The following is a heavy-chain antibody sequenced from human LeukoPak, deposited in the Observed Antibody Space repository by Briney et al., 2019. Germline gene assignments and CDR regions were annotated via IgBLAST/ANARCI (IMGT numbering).Heavy chain of an antibody. Sequence: GASVRVSCKASGYTFTDYYMHWVRQAPGQGLEWMGWINPSTGGTNFAQKFQGRLTMTRDTSISTTYMELSSLTSDDTAVYSCAREGSNGPGYWGQGTLVTVSS. J-gene: IGHJ4*02. CDR3: AREGSNGPGY. D-gene: IGHD2-8*01. V-gene: IGHV1-2*02. CDR1: GYTFTDYY. CDR2: INPSTGGT.